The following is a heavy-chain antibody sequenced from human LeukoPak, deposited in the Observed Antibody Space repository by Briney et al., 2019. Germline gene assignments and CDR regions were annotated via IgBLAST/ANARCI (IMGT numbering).Heavy chain of an antibody. V-gene: IGHV4-34*01. Sequence: SETLSLTCAVYGGSFSGYYWSWICQPPGKGLEWIGEINHSGSTNYNPSLKSRVTISVDTSKNQFSLKLSSVTAADTAVYYCARAGSVGGYSVYYYYMDVWGKGTTVTVSS. CDR1: GGSFSGYY. J-gene: IGHJ6*03. CDR3: ARAGSVGGYSVYYYYMDV. CDR2: INHSGST. D-gene: IGHD3-22*01.